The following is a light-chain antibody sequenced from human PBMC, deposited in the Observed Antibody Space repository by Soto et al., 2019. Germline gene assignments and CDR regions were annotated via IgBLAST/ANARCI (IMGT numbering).Light chain of an antibody. CDR1: SSDVAGYNY. CDR3: ISYSSSTTLVV. CDR2: EVS. Sequence: QSALTQPASVSGSPGQSITISCTGTSSDVAGYNYVSWYQQHPGKAPKLMIYEVSNRPSGVSNRFSGSKSGNTASLTISGLQPADEADYYCISYSSSTTLVVFGGGTKLTVL. V-gene: IGLV2-14*01. J-gene: IGLJ2*01.